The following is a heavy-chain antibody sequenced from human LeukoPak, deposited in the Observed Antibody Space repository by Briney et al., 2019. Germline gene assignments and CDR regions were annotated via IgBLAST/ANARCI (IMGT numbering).Heavy chain of an antibody. CDR1: GYSFTSYY. CDR2: INPNSGGT. V-gene: IGHV1-2*02. J-gene: IGHJ4*02. Sequence: ASVKVSCKASGYSFTSYYIHWVRLAPGQGLEWMGWINPNSGGTNYAQKFQGRVTMTRDTSISTAYMELSRLRSDDTAVYYCARTYYYGSGSYYVYWGQGTLVTVSS. CDR3: ARTYYYGSGSYYVY. D-gene: IGHD3-10*01.